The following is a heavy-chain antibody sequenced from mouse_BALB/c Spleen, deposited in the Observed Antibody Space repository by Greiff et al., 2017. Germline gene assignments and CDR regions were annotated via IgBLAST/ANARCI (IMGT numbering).Heavy chain of an antibody. CDR1: GYTFTSYW. Sequence: QVQLKQPGAELVKPGASVKLSCKASGYTFTSYWMHWVKQRPGQGLEWIGEINPSNGRTNYNEKFKSKATLTVDKSSSTAYMQLSSLTSEDSAVYYCARGYDYDAGDFDYWGQGTTLTVSS. D-gene: IGHD2-4*01. CDR2: INPSNGRT. J-gene: IGHJ2*01. CDR3: ARGYDYDAGDFDY. V-gene: IGHV1S81*02.